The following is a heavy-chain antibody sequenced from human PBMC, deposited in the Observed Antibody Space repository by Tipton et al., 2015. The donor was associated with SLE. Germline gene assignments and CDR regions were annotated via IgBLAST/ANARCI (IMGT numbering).Heavy chain of an antibody. CDR3: ARVTVGRNYGEPTYYLDY. J-gene: IGHJ4*02. CDR2: ISYIGTT. Sequence: LSCAASGFTVSSNYMSWVRQAPGKGLEWIGYISYIGTTYYSPSLRSRSTISVDTSKTQFSLRLSSVTAADTAVYYCARVTVGRNYGEPTYYLDYWGQGILVTVSS. V-gene: IGHV4-59*02. D-gene: IGHD4-11*01. CDR1: GFTVSSNY.